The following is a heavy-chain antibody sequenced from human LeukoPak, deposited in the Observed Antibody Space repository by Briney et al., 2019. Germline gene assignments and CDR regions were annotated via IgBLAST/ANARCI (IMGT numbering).Heavy chain of an antibody. CDR1: GGTFISYA. CDR3: ARSSGEYYGSDV. Sequence: ASVSVSYTASGGTFISYAISWLRQAPGQGLEWMGGIIPIFGTANYAQKFQGRVTITADESTSTAYMELSSLRSEDTAVYYCARSSGEYYGSDVWGKGTTVTVSS. D-gene: IGHD3-10*01. J-gene: IGHJ6*04. V-gene: IGHV1-69*13. CDR2: IIPIFGTA.